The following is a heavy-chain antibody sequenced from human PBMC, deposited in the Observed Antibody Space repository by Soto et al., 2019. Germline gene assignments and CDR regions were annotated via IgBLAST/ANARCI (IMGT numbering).Heavy chain of an antibody. V-gene: IGHV3-33*01. CDR1: GFTFSSYG. Sequence: QVQLVESGGGVVQPGRSLRLSCAASGFTFSSYGMHWVRQAPGKGLEWAAVIWYDGSNKYYADSVKGRFTISRDNSKNTLYLQMNSLRAEDTAVYYCAREALVDTAMDTTGVDAFDIWGQGTMVTVSS. CDR2: IWYDGSNK. CDR3: AREALVDTAMDTTGVDAFDI. J-gene: IGHJ3*02. D-gene: IGHD5-18*01.